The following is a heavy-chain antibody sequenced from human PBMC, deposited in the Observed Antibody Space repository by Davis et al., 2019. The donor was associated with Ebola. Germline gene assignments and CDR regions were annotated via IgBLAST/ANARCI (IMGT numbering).Heavy chain of an antibody. Sequence: PSETLSPTCAAYGGSFSGYYWSWIRQPPGKGLEWIGEINHSGSTNHNPSLKSRVTISVATSKNQFSLKLSSVTAADTAVYYCARAEYSSSWPNYYYYGMDVWGQGTTVTVSS. CDR1: GGSFSGYY. CDR2: INHSGST. D-gene: IGHD6-13*01. J-gene: IGHJ6*02. V-gene: IGHV4-34*01. CDR3: ARAEYSSSWPNYYYYGMDV.